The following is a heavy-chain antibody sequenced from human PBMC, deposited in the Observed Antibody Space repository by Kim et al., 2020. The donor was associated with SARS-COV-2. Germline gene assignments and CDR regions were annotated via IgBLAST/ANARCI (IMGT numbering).Heavy chain of an antibody. CDR2: IWYDGSNK. CDR3: ARVGYYYDSSGYPPVGAFDI. CDR1: GFTFSSYG. J-gene: IGHJ3*02. D-gene: IGHD3-22*01. Sequence: GGSLRLSCAASGFTFSSYGMHWVRQAPGKGLEWVAVIWYDGSNKYYADSVKGRFTISRDNSKNTLYLQMNSLRAEDTAVYYCARVGYYYDSSGYPPVGAFDIWGQGTMVTVSS. V-gene: IGHV3-33*01.